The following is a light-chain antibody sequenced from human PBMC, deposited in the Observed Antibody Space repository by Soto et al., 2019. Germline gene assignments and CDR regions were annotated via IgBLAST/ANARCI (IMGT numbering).Light chain of an antibody. CDR2: LNSDGSH. Sequence: QAVVTQSPSASASLGASVELTCTLSSGHSSYAIAWHQQQPEKGPRYLMKLNSDGSHSKGDGIPDRFSGSSSGAERYLTISSLQSEDEADYYCQTWGTDVVFGGGTKLTVL. J-gene: IGLJ2*01. CDR3: QTWGTDVV. V-gene: IGLV4-69*01. CDR1: SGHSSYA.